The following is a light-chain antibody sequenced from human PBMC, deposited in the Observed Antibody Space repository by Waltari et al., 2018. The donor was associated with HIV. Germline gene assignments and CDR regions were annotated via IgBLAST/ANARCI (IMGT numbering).Light chain of an antibody. CDR2: DAS. V-gene: IGKV3D-20*01. CDR1: QTVSNNY. Sequence: EIVLTQSPATLSLSPGERATLSCGASQTVSNNYLAWYQQKPGLAPRLLIYDASSRATGVPDRFSGSGSGTDYTLTIARLEPEDFAVYYCHQFGSSTSYTFGQRTKLEIK. CDR3: HQFGSSTSYT. J-gene: IGKJ2*01.